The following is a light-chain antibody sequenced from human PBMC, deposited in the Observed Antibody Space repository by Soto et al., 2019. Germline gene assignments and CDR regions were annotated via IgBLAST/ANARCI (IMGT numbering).Light chain of an antibody. CDR2: DVS. CDR3: HSYTTATTICD. CDR1: SSDVGGFNY. V-gene: IGLV2-14*03. Sequence: QSVLTQPASVSGSPGQSITISCTGTSSDVGGFNYVSWYQQHPGKAPKLMIFDVSNRPSGVSDRFSGPKSGNTASLTISGLQAEDEADYYCHSYTTATTICDFGNGTKGTV. J-gene: IGLJ1*01.